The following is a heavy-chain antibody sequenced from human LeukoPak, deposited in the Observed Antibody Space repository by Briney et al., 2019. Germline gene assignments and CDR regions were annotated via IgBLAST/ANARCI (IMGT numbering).Heavy chain of an antibody. CDR3: AKDQAAGDYVWGSYRFPYYYYGIDV. Sequence: GRSLRLSCAASGFTFSSYGMHWVRQAPGKGLEWVAVISYDGSNKYYADSVKGRFTISRDNSKNTLYLQMNSLRAEDTAVYYCAKDQAAGDYVWGSYRFPYYYYGIDVWGQGTTVTVSS. CDR2: ISYDGSNK. CDR1: GFTFSSYG. J-gene: IGHJ6*02. V-gene: IGHV3-30*18. D-gene: IGHD3-16*02.